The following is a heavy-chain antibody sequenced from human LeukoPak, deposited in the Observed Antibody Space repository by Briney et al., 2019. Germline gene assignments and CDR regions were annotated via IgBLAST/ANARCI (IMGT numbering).Heavy chain of an antibody. CDR3: ARAGGLGYSYGLRFDY. V-gene: IGHV3-66*02. CDR2: IYSGGST. CDR1: GFTFSSNY. Sequence: GGSLRLSCAASGFTFSSNYMSWVRQAPGKGLEWVSVIYSGGSTYYADSVQGRFTISRDNSKNTLYLQMNSLRAEDTAVYYCARAGGLGYSYGLRFDYWGQGTLVTVSS. J-gene: IGHJ4*02. D-gene: IGHD5-18*01.